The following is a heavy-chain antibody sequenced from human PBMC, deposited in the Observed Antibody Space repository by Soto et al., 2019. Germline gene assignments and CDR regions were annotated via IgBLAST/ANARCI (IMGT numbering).Heavy chain of an antibody. CDR3: ARSLNYDFWTGHLFDF. V-gene: IGHV2-70*01. Sequence: GPTLVNPTPTRTLTYTLSGLSLSTCSIHRHWILPSQGKALEWLALIDWDGDTCYSAPLQTRLTISRDTSTNQVVLIMTNLDPADTATYFCARSLNYDFWTGHLFDFWGQGSLLTASS. CDR2: IDWDGDT. D-gene: IGHD3-3*01. J-gene: IGHJ4*02. CDR1: GLSLSTCSIH.